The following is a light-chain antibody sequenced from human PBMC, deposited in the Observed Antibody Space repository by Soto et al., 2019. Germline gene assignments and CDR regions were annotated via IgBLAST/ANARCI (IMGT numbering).Light chain of an antibody. CDR1: QSISSW. CDR2: KAS. Sequence: DIPMTQSPSTLFASVGDRVTITCRASQSISSWLAWYQQKPGTAPKLLIYKASTLQSGVPSRFSGSGSGTEFTLTISSLQPDDFATYYCQQYSDNWTFGQGTKVEIK. CDR3: QQYSDNWT. J-gene: IGKJ1*01. V-gene: IGKV1-5*03.